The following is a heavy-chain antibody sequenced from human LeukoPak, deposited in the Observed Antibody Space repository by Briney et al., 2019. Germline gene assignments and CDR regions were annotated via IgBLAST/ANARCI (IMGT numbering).Heavy chain of an antibody. V-gene: IGHV4-31*03. CDR2: IYYSGSS. CDR1: GGSISSGVSY. CDR3: ARDYRFDSGYDLLDAFDV. Sequence: SQTLSLTCTVSGGSISSGVSYWRWIRQHPGKGLEWIAYIYYSGSSSYNPSLKSRVTISVDTSKNQFSLKLSSVTAADTAVYYCARDYRFDSGYDLLDAFDVWGQGTMVTVSS. J-gene: IGHJ3*01. D-gene: IGHD5-12*01.